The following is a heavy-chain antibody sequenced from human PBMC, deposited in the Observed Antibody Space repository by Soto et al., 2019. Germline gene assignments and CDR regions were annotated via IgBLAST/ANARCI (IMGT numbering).Heavy chain of an antibody. J-gene: IGHJ3*02. Sequence: GGSLRLSCAASGFTFSSYAMSWVRQAPGKGLEWVSAISGSGGSTYYADSVKGRFTISRDNSKNTLYLQMNSLRAEDTAVYYCAKGGLLSRGPSWQYAFDIWGQGTMVTVSS. CDR3: AKGGLLSRGPSWQYAFDI. D-gene: IGHD3-10*01. CDR1: GFTFSSYA. V-gene: IGHV3-23*01. CDR2: ISGSGGST.